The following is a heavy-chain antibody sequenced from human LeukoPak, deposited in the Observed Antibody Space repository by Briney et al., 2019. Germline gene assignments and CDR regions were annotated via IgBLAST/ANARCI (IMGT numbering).Heavy chain of an antibody. V-gene: IGHV5-51*01. CDR2: IHPGEYER. CDR1: GYRFTSYW. Sequence: GDSLKISCKASGYRFTSYWIGWVRQMPGKGLEWMGVIHPGEYERRYSPSFEGQVTISADKSISTAYMQWSSLKASDTAMYYCARQMSQTYAFDIWGQGTMVTVSS. CDR3: ARQMSQTYAFDI. J-gene: IGHJ3*02.